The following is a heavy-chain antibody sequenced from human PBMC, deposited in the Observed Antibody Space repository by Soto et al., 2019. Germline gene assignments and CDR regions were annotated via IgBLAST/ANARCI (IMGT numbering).Heavy chain of an antibody. CDR2: IYYSGST. Sequence: TSETLSLTCTVSGGSISSGDYYWSLIRQPPGKGLEWIGYIYYSGSTYYNPSLKSRVTISVDTSKNQFSLKLSSVTAADTAVYYCALIRQYQLLYYFDYWGQGTLVTVSS. V-gene: IGHV4-30-4*01. CDR3: ALIRQYQLLYYFDY. J-gene: IGHJ4*02. CDR1: GGSISSGDYY. D-gene: IGHD2-2*01.